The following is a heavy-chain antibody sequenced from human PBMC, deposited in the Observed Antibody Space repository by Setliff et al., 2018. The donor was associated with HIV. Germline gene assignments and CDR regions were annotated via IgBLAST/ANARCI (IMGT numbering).Heavy chain of an antibody. Sequence: ASVKVSCKVSGGTFSDYAVTWVRQAPGQGLEWMGGVIPVFGTGNYAQKLQGRVTMTTDTSTSTAYMELRGLRSDDTAVYYCAREEGHQWLARNWFDPWGQGILVTVSS. CDR1: GGTFSDYA. CDR3: AREEGHQWLARNWFDP. V-gene: IGHV1-69*05. CDR2: VIPVFGTG. D-gene: IGHD6-19*01. J-gene: IGHJ5*02.